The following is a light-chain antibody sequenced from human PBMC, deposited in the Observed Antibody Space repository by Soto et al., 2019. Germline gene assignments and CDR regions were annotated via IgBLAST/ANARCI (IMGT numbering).Light chain of an antibody. CDR3: QQTFSIPYP. Sequence: DIQMTQSPSSLPASVGDRVTITCRASQSISTFLDWYQHKPGKAPKLLIYAASSLQSGLPSRFSGRGSGTDFTLTISRLQPEDFATYYCQQTFSIPYPFGQGTKLEIK. V-gene: IGKV1-39*01. CDR1: QSISTF. J-gene: IGKJ2*01. CDR2: AAS.